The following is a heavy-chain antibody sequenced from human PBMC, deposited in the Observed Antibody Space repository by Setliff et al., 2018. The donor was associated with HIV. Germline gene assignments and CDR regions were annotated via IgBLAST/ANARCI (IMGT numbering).Heavy chain of an antibody. CDR2: IIPLFGTP. V-gene: IGHV1-69*06. J-gene: IGHJ6*03. CDR1: GDIFNTYA. CDR3: ARVGEMATIGYFYYYMDV. D-gene: IGHD5-12*01. Sequence: SVKVSCKASGDIFNTYAFTWVRQAPGQGLEWMGVIIPLFGTPKYAQNFQDRVTITADKITTTVYMELSSLRSEDTAVYYCARVGEMATIGYFYYYMDVWGEGTTVTVSS.